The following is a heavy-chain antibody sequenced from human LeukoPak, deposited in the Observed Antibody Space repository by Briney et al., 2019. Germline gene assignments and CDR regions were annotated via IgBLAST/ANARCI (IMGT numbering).Heavy chain of an antibody. D-gene: IGHD6-6*01. CDR1: GYSISSGYY. CDR3: AREFRLEALDY. Sequence: SETLSLTCTVSGYSISSGYYWGWIRQPPGKGLEWIGSIYHSGSTDYNPSLKSRVTISLDTSKNQFSLKLSSVTAADTAVYYCAREFRLEALDYWGQGTLVTVSS. J-gene: IGHJ4*02. V-gene: IGHV4-38-2*02. CDR2: IYHSGST.